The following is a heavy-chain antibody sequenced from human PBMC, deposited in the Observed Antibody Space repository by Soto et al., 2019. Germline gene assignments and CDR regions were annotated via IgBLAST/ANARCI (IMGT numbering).Heavy chain of an antibody. D-gene: IGHD2-2*02. J-gene: IGHJ4*02. Sequence: GASVKVSCKASGYTFSSYAMHWVRQAPGQRPEWMGWINTGNGNTKYSENFQGRATITKDTSASTAYMELSSLGSDDTAVYFCARAGDDCSNARCYMIFYWCQGTQVTVSS. CDR2: INTGNGNT. V-gene: IGHV1-3*04. CDR3: ARAGDDCSNARCYMIFY. CDR1: GYTFSSYA.